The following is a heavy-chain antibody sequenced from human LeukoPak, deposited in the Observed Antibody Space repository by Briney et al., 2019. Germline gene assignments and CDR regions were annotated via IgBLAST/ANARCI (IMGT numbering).Heavy chain of an antibody. Sequence: SQTLSLTCAISGDSVSSNSAAWNWIRQSPSRGLEWLGRTYYRSKWYNDYAESVKSRITINPDTSKNQFSLQLNSVTPEDTVVYYCARGGGIAAASNWFDPWGQGTLVTVSS. J-gene: IGHJ5*02. V-gene: IGHV6-1*01. CDR3: ARGGGIAAASNWFDP. D-gene: IGHD6-13*01. CDR1: GDSVSSNSAA. CDR2: TYYRSKWYN.